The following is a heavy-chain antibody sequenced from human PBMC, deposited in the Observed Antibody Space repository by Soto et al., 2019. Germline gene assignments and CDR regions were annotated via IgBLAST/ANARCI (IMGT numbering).Heavy chain of an antibody. Sequence: EVQLLESGGGLVQPGGSLRLSCAASGFTSSTYAMSWVRQAPGKGPEWVSTICGNGDSTHYADSLKGRFTISRDNSKNTLYLQMNSLRAEDTAVYYCAKQVFLGWFDPWGQGTLVTVSS. CDR2: ICGNGDST. J-gene: IGHJ5*02. V-gene: IGHV3-23*01. CDR1: GFTSSTYA. CDR3: AKQVFLGWFDP.